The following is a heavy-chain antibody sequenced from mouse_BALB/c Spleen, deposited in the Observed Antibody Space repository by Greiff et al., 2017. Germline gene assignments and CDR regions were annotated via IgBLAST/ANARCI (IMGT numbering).Heavy chain of an antibody. V-gene: IGHV4-1*02. Sequence: EVKLLESGGGLVQPGGSLKLSCAASGFDFSRYWMSWVRQAPGKGLEWIGEINPDSSTIKYTPSLKDKFIISRDNAKNTLYLQMSKVRSEDTALYYCSREDDYDGGAWFAYWGQGTLVTVSA. J-gene: IGHJ3*01. CDR2: INPDSSTI. CDR1: GFDFSRYW. D-gene: IGHD2-4*01. CDR3: SREDDYDGGAWFAY.